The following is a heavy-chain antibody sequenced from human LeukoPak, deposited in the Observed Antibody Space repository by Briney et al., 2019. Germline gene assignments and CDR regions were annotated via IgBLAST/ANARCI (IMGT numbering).Heavy chain of an antibody. CDR1: GFTFSSYS. CDR3: ARDHLYYEISGPRFDY. J-gene: IGHJ4*02. Sequence: GGSLRLSCSASGFTFSSYSMNWVRQAPGKGLEWVSFISGGSRGIHYADSVKGRFTISRDNAENSLFLQMNSLRAEDTAVYFCARDHLYYEISGPRFDYWGQGTRVTVSS. CDR2: ISGGSRGI. V-gene: IGHV3-48*01. D-gene: IGHD3-16*01.